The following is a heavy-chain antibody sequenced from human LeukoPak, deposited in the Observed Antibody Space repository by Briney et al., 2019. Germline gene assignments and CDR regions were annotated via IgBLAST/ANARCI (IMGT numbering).Heavy chain of an antibody. D-gene: IGHD3-16*02. CDR2: ISSSGSYI. CDR1: GFTFSSYS. J-gene: IGHJ4*02. Sequence: GGSLRLSCAASGFTFSSYSMSWVRQAPGKGLEWVSSISSSGSYIYYADSVKGRFTISRDNAKNSLYLQMNSLRAEDTAVYYCGLGELSQTPIDYWGQGTLVTVSS. CDR3: GLGELSQTPIDY. V-gene: IGHV3-21*01.